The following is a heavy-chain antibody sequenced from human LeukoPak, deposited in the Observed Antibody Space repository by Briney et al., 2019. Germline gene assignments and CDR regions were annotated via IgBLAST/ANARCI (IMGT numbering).Heavy chain of an antibody. V-gene: IGHV1-8*01. CDR1: GYTFTSYD. CDR2: MNPNSGNT. Sequence: ASVKVSCKASGYTFTSYDINWVRQATGQGLEWMGWMNPNSGNTGYAQKFQGRVTMTRNTSISTAYMELSSLRSEDTAVYYCARGLTGYSSRWQIYYYYYYMDVWGKGTTVTVSS. D-gene: IGHD6-13*01. J-gene: IGHJ6*03. CDR3: ARGLTGYSSRWQIYYYYYYMDV.